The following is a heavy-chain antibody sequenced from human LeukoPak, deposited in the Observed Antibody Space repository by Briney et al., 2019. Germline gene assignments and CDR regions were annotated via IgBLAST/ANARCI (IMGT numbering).Heavy chain of an antibody. CDR1: GFTFSNYE. CDR3: AKDPPRYDFWSGYYVDY. V-gene: IGHV3-48*03. Sequence: PGGSLRLSCVVSGFTFSNYEMNWVRQAPGKGLEWVSYISISGTTRYYADSVKGRFTISRDNSKNTLYLQMNSLRAEDTAVYYCAKDPPRYDFWSGYYVDYWGQGTLVTVSS. D-gene: IGHD3-3*01. CDR2: ISISGTTR. J-gene: IGHJ4*02.